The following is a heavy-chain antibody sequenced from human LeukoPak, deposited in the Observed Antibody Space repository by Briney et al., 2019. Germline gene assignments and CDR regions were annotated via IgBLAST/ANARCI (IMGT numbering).Heavy chain of an antibody. D-gene: IGHD1-14*01. J-gene: IGHJ5*02. Sequence: ASVKVSCKASGGTFSSYAISWVRQAPGQGLEWMGGIIPIFVKANYVQKFHGRVTITTDESTSTAYMELSSLRSEDTAVYYCACANRLKTNADWFDPWGQGTLVTVSS. CDR2: IIPIFVKA. V-gene: IGHV1-69*05. CDR3: ACANRLKTNADWFDP. CDR1: GGTFSSYA.